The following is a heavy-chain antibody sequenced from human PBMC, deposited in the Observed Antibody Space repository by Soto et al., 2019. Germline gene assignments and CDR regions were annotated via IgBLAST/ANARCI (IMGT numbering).Heavy chain of an antibody. CDR3: ASSGSTTVTTPNNWFDP. CDR1: GGSFSGYY. Sequence: SETLSLTFAVYGGSFSGYYWSWIRQPPGKGLEWIGEINHSGSTNYNPSLKSRVTISVDTSKNQFSLKRSSVTAADTAVYYCASSGSTTVTTPNNWFDPWGQGTLVTVS. J-gene: IGHJ5*02. D-gene: IGHD4-4*01. V-gene: IGHV4-34*01. CDR2: INHSGST.